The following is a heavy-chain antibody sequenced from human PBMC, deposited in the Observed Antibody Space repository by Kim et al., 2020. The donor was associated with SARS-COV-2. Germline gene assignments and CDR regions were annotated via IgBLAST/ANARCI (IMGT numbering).Heavy chain of an antibody. CDR3: ARKAGVGGYEYYFDY. J-gene: IGHJ4*02. V-gene: IGHV4-28*01. Sequence: PSLKSRVPMSVDTSKTQSSLKLSSVTAVDTAVYYCARKAGVGGYEYYFDYWGQGTLVTVSS. D-gene: IGHD5-12*01.